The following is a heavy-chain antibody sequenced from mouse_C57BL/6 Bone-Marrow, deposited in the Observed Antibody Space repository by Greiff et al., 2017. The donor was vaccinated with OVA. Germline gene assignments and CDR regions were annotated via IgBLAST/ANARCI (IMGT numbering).Heavy chain of an antibody. CDR3: ARDYYGYDY. V-gene: IGHV1-50*01. J-gene: IGHJ2*01. CDR2: IDPSDSYT. D-gene: IGHD1-2*01. Sequence: QQPGQGLEWIGEIDPSDSYTNYNQKFKGKATLTVDTSSSTAYMQLSSLTSEDSAVYYCARDYYGYDYWGQGTTLTVSS.